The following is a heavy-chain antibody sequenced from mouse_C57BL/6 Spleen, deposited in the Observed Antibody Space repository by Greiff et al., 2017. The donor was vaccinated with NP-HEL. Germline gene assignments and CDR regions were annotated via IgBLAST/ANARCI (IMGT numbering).Heavy chain of an antibody. CDR3: TGDYGSLY. CDR2: IRLKSDNDAT. J-gene: IGHJ2*01. D-gene: IGHD1-1*01. CDR1: GFTFSNYW. V-gene: IGHV6-3*01. Sequence: EVKLEESGGGLVQPGGSMKLSCVASGFTFSNYWMNWVRQSPEKGLEWVAQIRLKSDNDATHYAESVNGRFTNSRDDTKSSVYLQMKNLSAADTGIYYCTGDYGSLYWGQGTTLTVSS.